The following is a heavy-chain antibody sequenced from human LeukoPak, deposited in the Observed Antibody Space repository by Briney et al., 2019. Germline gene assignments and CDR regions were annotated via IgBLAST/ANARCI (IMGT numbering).Heavy chain of an antibody. D-gene: IGHD2-2*02. CDR3: ARQGICSTTGCYSDY. V-gene: IGHV5-51*01. CDR2: IYPGDSDT. Sequence: GESLKISCKDSGYSFTSYWIGWVRQMPGKGLEWMGIIYPGDSDTGYSPSFQGQVTISADKSISTAYLQWSSLKASDTAMYYCARQGICSTTGCYSDYWGQGTLVTVSS. J-gene: IGHJ4*02. CDR1: GYSFTSYW.